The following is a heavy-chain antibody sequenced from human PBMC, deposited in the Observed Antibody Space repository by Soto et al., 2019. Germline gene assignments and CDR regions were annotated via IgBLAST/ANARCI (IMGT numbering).Heavy chain of an antibody. V-gene: IGHV1-69*08. CDR1: GGTFSSYT. J-gene: IGHJ4*02. D-gene: IGHD5-12*01. CDR3: ARDPGPRGYSGYEVDY. CDR2: IIPILGIA. Sequence: QVQLVQSGAEVKKPGSSVKVSCKASGGTFSSYTISWVRQAPGQGLEWMGRIIPILGIANYAQKFQGRVTITADKSTSTAYMERSSLRSEDTAVYYCARDPGPRGYSGYEVDYWGQGTLVTASS.